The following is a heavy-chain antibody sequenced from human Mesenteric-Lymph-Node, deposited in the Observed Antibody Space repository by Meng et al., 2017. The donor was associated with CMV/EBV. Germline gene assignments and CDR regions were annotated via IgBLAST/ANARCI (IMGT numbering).Heavy chain of an antibody. J-gene: IGHJ4*02. CDR1: GYTFTSYA. Sequence: SCKASGYTFTSYALNSVRQAPGRVLEWKGCVSAYNGNTNYAQKFQGRVTMTKDTSISTAYMELASLRSVDTGIYYCARVGGYEAEFDYWGQGTLVTVSS. CDR2: VSAYNGNT. D-gene: IGHD5-12*01. V-gene: IGHV1-18*01. CDR3: ARVGGYEAEFDY.